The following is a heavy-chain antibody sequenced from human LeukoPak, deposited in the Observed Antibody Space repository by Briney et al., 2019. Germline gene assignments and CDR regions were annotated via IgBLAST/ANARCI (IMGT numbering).Heavy chain of an antibody. V-gene: IGHV3-23*01. Sequence: GGSLRLTCAASGFTFSSYAMSWVRQAPGKGLEWVSAISGSGGSTYYADSVKGRFTISRDNSKNTLYLQMNSLRAEDTAVYYCAKGIRAVAGRGGDYWGQGTLVTVSS. CDR1: GFTFSSYA. CDR3: AKGIRAVAGRGGDY. CDR2: ISGSGGST. J-gene: IGHJ4*02. D-gene: IGHD6-19*01.